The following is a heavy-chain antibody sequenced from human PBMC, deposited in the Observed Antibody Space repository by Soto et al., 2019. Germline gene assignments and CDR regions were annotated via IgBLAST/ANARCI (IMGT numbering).Heavy chain of an antibody. CDR2: IYYSGST. V-gene: IGHV4-61*01. CDR3: ARAPRGMYSRRKKWNNWFDT. J-gene: IGHJ5*02. Sequence: PSETLSLTCTVSGGSVSSGSYYWSWIRQPPGKGLEWIGYIYYSGSTNYNPSLKSRVTISVDTSKNQFSLKLSSVTAADTAVYYCARAPRGMYSRRKKWNNWFDTWGQGTLVTVSS. CDR1: GGSVSSGSYY. D-gene: IGHD6-13*01.